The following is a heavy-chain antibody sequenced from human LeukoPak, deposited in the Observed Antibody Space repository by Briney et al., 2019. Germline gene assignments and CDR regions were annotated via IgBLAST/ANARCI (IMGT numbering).Heavy chain of an antibody. J-gene: IGHJ4*02. CDR3: AKALITYYYDSSGYPRNNY. V-gene: IGHV3-23*01. Sequence: GGSLRLSCAASGFTFSIYAMNWVRQAPGKGLEWVSAISGRGGTTFYADSVKGRFTISRDNSKNTLYLQMNSLRAEDTALYYCAKALITYYYDSSGYPRNNYWGQGTLVTVSS. CDR2: ISGRGGTT. D-gene: IGHD3-22*01. CDR1: GFTFSIYA.